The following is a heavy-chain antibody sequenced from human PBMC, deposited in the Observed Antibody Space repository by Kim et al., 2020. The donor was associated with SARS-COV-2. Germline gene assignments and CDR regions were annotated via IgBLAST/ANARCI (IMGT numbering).Heavy chain of an antibody. V-gene: IGHV3-21*01. D-gene: IGHD4-17*01. J-gene: IGHJ4*02. CDR3: ARGSGMTTVTTGHPGGDY. CDR1: GFTFSSYS. Sequence: GGSLRLSCAASGFTFSSYSMNWVRQAPGKGLEWVSSISSSSSYIYYADSVKGRFTISRDNAKNSLYLQMNSLRAEDTAVYYCARGSGMTTVTTGHPGGDYWGQGTLVTVSS. CDR2: ISSSSSYI.